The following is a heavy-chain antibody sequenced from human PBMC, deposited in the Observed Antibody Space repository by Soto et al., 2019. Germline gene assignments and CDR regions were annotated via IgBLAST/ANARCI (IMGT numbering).Heavy chain of an antibody. V-gene: IGHV3-11*06. CDR1: GFTFSDYY. Sequence: GGSLRLSCAASGFTFSDYYMSWIRQAPGKGLEWVSYISSSSYTNYADSVKGRFTISRDNAKNSLYLQMNSLRAEDTAVYYCARDRAGYSYGTFDYWGQGTLVTVSS. CDR3: ARDRAGYSYGTFDY. D-gene: IGHD5-18*01. J-gene: IGHJ4*02. CDR2: ISSSSYT.